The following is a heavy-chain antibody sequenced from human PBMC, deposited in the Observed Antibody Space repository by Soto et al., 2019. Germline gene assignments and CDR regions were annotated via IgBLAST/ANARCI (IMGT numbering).Heavy chain of an antibody. CDR3: LSYPRAFLSTWSFRFDS. CDR1: GCPFSRSF. CDR2: VNTDGGAT. V-gene: IGHV3-74*01. J-gene: IGHJ4*02. Sequence: SRGRSGAACGCPFSRSFLHLVRQPPPKCLGWVARVNTDGGATVYSGSVEGRFTISSDSVRNTVTLEMNELRAEDTAVYFCLSYPRAFLSTWSFRFDSCGQRTLVTASS. D-gene: IGHD2-2*01.